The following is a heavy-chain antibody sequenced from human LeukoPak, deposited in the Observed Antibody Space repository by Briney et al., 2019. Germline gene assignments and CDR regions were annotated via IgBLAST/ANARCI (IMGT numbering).Heavy chain of an antibody. J-gene: IGHJ3*02. V-gene: IGHV4-30-2*01. D-gene: IGHD5-24*01. Sequence: SQTLCLAGAVPGGSISSGGYSWSWIRQPPGKGLEWIGYIYHSGSTYYNPSLKGRVTISVDRSKNQFSLKLSSVTAADTAVYYCARTRMVMATMLPDAFDIWGQGTIVSVSS. CDR1: GGSISSGGYS. CDR3: ARTRMVMATMLPDAFDI. CDR2: IYHSGST.